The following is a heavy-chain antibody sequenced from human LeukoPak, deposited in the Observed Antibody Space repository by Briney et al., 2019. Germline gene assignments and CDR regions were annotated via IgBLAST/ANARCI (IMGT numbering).Heavy chain of an antibody. D-gene: IGHD6-6*01. V-gene: IGHV1-46*01. CDR1: GYTFTSYY. J-gene: IGHJ3*02. Sequence: ASVKVSCKASGYTFTSYYMHWVRQAPGQGLEWMGIINPSGGSTSYAQKFQGRVTMTRDTSISTAYMELSRLRSDDTAVYYCARVRIAARSLFDAFDIWGQGTMVTVSS. CDR3: ARVRIAARSLFDAFDI. CDR2: INPSGGST.